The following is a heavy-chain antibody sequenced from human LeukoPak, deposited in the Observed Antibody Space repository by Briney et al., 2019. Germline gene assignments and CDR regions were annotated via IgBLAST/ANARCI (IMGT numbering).Heavy chain of an antibody. CDR1: GGSFSGYY. Sequence: TPSETLSLTCAVYGGSFSGYYWSWIRQPPGKGLEWIGEINHSGSTNYNPSLKSRVTISVDTSKNQFSLKLSSATAADTAVYYCARGGRKNNWNYEDAFDIWGQGTMVTVSS. CDR2: INHSGST. CDR3: ARGGRKNNWNYEDAFDI. J-gene: IGHJ3*02. D-gene: IGHD1-7*01. V-gene: IGHV4-34*01.